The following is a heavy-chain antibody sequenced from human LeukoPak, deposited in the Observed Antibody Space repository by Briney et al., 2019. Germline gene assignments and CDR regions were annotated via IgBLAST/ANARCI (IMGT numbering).Heavy chain of an antibody. V-gene: IGHV3-20*04. Sequence: PGGSLRLSCAASVFTFDDYGMSCVRQAREKGVECVSRINWNGGSTGYADSVKGRFTISRDNAKNSLYLQMNSLRAEDTALYYGARDRGYSYAATDYWGQGTLVTVSS. D-gene: IGHD5-18*01. CDR2: INWNGGST. J-gene: IGHJ4*02. CDR3: ARDRGYSYAATDY. CDR1: VFTFDDYG.